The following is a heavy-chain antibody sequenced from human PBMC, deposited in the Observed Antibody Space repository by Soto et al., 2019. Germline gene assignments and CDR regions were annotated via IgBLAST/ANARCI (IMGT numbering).Heavy chain of an antibody. V-gene: IGHV1-69*04. J-gene: IGHJ4*02. D-gene: IGHD2-21*02. Sequence: ASVKVSCNASGGTFSSYTFSWVRQAPGQGLEWMGRIIPLLHITNYTQKFQGRVTITADKSMSTAYMELSSLRSEDTAVYYCARDFSDLPLDYWGQGTLVTVSS. CDR1: GGTFSSYT. CDR3: ARDFSDLPLDY. CDR2: IIPLLHIT.